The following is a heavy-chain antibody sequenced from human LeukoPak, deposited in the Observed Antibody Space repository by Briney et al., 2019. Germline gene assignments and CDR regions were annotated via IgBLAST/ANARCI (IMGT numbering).Heavy chain of an antibody. CDR2: IYYSGST. J-gene: IGHJ6*03. CDR1: GGSISSHY. V-gene: IGHV4-59*11. Sequence: KPSETLSLTCTVSGGSISSHYWSWIRQPPGKGLEWIGYIYYSGSTNYNPSFKSRVTISVDTSKNQFSLKLSSVTAADTAVYYCARYARRYYMDVWGRGTTVTVSS. CDR3: ARYARRYYMDV. D-gene: IGHD2-2*01.